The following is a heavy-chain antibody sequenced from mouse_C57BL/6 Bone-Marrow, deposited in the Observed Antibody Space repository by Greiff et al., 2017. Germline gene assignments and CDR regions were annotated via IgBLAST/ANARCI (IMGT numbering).Heavy chain of an antibody. Sequence: EVQVVESGEGLVKPGGSLKLSCAASGFTFSSYAMSWVRQTPEKRLEWVAYISSGGDYIYYADPVKGRFTISRDNARNTLYLQMSSLKSEDTAMYYCTRGYYGSSLYWYFDVWGTGTTVTVSS. CDR2: ISSGGDYI. V-gene: IGHV5-9-1*02. CDR3: TRGYYGSSLYWYFDV. D-gene: IGHD1-1*01. J-gene: IGHJ1*03. CDR1: GFTFSSYA.